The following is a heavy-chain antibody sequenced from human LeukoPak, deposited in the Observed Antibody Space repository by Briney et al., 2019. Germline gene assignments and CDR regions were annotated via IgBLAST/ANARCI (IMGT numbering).Heavy chain of an antibody. CDR1: GGSISSYY. CDR3: ARAMYYYGAGSYLDY. Sequence: PSETLSLTCTVSGGSISSYYWSWLRQPAGKGLEWIGRIYSSGSTNYNPSLKSRVTMSVDTSKNQFSLKLSSVTAADTAVYYCARAMYYYGAGSYLDYWGQGTLVTVSS. D-gene: IGHD3-10*01. J-gene: IGHJ4*02. V-gene: IGHV4-4*07. CDR2: IYSSGST.